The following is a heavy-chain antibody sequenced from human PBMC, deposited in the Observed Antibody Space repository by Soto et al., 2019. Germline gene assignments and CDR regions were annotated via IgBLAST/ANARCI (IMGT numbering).Heavy chain of an antibody. CDR2: ISYDGSNK. Sequence: GGFKRHSCAASGLTFGSHGMHWVSQAPGKGLEWVAVISYDGSNKYYADSVKGRFTISRDNSKNTLYLQMNSLRAEDTAVYYCAKEWRYYYGMDVWGQGTTVTVSS. CDR3: AKEWRYYYGMDV. D-gene: IGHD5-12*01. J-gene: IGHJ6*02. CDR1: GLTFGSHG. V-gene: IGHV3-30*18.